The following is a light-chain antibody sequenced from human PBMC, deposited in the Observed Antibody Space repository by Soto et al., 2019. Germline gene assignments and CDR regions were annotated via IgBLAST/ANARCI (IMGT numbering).Light chain of an antibody. CDR3: QQYGSSPIT. CDR2: GAS. J-gene: IGKJ5*01. CDR1: QSFRSN. V-gene: IGKV3-20*01. Sequence: DILLAESPCTLSLSQGERATLSCRASQSFRSNLAWYQQKPGQALRLLIYGASSRATGIPDRFSGSGSGTDFSLTISRLEPEDFAVYYCQQYGSSPITFGQGTRLEIK.